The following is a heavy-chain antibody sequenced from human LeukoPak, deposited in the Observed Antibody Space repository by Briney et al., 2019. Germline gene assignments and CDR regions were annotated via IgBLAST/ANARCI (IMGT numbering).Heavy chain of an antibody. J-gene: IGHJ5*02. CDR1: GYTFTSYY. D-gene: IGHD3-22*01. CDR3: ARDLDPLYYYDSSGYQNWFDP. V-gene: IGHV1-46*01. Sequence: GASVKVSCKASGYTFTSYYMHWVRQAPGQGLEWMGIINPSGGSTSYAQKFQGRVTMTRDTSTSTVYMELSSLRSEDTAVYYCARDLDPLYYYDSSGYQNWFDPWGQGTLVTVSS. CDR2: INPSGGST.